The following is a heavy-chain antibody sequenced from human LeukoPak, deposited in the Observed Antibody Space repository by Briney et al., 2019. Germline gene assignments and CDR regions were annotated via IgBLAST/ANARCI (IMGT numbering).Heavy chain of an antibody. J-gene: IGHJ4*02. Sequence: GGPLRLSCAASGFTFSSSWMYWVRQAPGKGLEWVANIKQDGREKYYVDSVKGRFIISRDNTKNTLFLQMQSLRGEDTAVYYCARSLSHWGQGTLVTVSS. CDR1: GFTFSSSW. V-gene: IGHV3-7*01. CDR3: ARSLSH. CDR2: IKQDGREK.